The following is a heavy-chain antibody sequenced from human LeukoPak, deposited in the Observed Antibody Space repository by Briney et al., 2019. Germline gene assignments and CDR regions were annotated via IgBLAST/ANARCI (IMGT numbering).Heavy chain of an antibody. D-gene: IGHD6-19*01. CDR3: ARAPEPPRLVQAKTRFDY. V-gene: IGHV4-39*07. Sequence: PSETLSLTCTVSGGSISSSSYYWGWIRQPPGKGLEWIGSIYYSGSTYYNPSLKSRVTISVDTSKNQFSLKLSSVTAADTAVYYCARAPEPPRLVQAKTRFDYWGQGTLVTVSS. CDR2: IYYSGST. J-gene: IGHJ4*02. CDR1: GGSISSSSYY.